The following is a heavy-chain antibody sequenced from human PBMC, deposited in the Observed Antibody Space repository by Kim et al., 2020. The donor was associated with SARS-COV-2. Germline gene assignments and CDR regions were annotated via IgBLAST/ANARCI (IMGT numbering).Heavy chain of an antibody. V-gene: IGHV3-11*05. D-gene: IGHD3-10*01. J-gene: IGHJ3*02. Sequence: VKGRLTLSRANAKNSLYLQMNSLRAEETAVYYCARGTIMVRGVNSDAFDIWGQGTVVTVSS. CDR3: ARGTIMVRGVNSDAFDI.